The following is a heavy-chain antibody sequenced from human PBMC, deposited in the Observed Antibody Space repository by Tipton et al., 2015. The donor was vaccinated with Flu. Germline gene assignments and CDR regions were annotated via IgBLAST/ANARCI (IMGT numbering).Heavy chain of an antibody. CDR2: IKPSAGDT. D-gene: IGHD4-11*01. Sequence: QLVQSGAEVKRPVASVQVSCKASGYTFTNYFIHWVRQAPGQGLEWIGLIKPSAGDTVYAQKFQGRVTMTRDTSTGTVYMDLYSLTSEDTAVYYCAREDNSWDVWGQGTTVTVS. J-gene: IGHJ6*02. V-gene: IGHV1-46*01. CDR3: AREDNSWDV. CDR1: GYTFTNYF.